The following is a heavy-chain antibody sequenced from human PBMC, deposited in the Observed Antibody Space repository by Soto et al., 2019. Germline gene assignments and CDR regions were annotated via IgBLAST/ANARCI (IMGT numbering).Heavy chain of an antibody. J-gene: IGHJ4*02. CDR2: IRNKANTYTT. D-gene: IGHD6-13*01. CDR3: ARAHSSSWYATYFDY. V-gene: IGHV3-72*01. CDR1: GFTFSDHY. Sequence: EVQLVESGGGLVQPGGSLRLSCAASGFTFSDHYMDWVRQAPGKGLEWIGRIRNKANTYTTEYAASVKGRFTISRDDSQNSLYLQMNSLKTEDTAVYYCARAHSSSWYATYFDYWGQGTLVTVSS.